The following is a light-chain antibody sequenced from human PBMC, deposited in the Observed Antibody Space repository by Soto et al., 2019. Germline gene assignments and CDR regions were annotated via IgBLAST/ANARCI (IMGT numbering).Light chain of an antibody. CDR3: QQYNSYPWT. V-gene: IGKV1-5*01. CDR2: DAS. J-gene: IGKJ1*01. Sequence: DIQMTQSPSTLSASVGDRVTITCRASQSISIWLAWYQQKPGKAPKLLIYDASSLESGVPSRFSGSGSGTEFTRTISSLQPDDFATYYCQQYNSYPWTFGQGTKVEIK. CDR1: QSISIW.